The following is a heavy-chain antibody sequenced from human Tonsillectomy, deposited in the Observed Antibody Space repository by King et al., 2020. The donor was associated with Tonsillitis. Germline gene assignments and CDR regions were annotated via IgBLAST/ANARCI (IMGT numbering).Heavy chain of an antibody. D-gene: IGHD4-11*01. CDR1: GFTFSTYA. CDR3: ARDRHYSKPDY. V-gene: IGHV3-30*04. CDR2: ISYDGSNR. Sequence: VQLVESGGGVVQPGRSLRLSCAASGFTFSTYAMHWVRQAPGKGLAWVAVISYDGSNRYYADSVKGRFTISRDNLKNTLYLQMNSLRPEDTAVYYCARDRHYSKPDYWGQGTLVTVSS. J-gene: IGHJ4*02.